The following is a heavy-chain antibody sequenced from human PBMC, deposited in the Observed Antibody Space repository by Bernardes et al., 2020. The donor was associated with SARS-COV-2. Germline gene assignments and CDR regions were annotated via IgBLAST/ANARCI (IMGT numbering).Heavy chain of an antibody. Sequence: GGSLRLSCAASGFTVGTNYMNWVRQAPGKGLEWVSVIYRGGNTFYADSVKGRFIISRDNSKNTLYLQMNSLRVEDTAVYSCAREDSGYDHFDFWGQGTLVTVSS. J-gene: IGHJ4*02. CDR3: AREDSGYDHFDF. CDR1: GFTVGTNY. CDR2: IYRGGNT. V-gene: IGHV3-66*01. D-gene: IGHD5-12*01.